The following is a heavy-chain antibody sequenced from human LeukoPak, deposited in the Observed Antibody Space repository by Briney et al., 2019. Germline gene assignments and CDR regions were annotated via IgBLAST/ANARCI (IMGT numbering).Heavy chain of an antibody. CDR3: ARQTVGVTGVGITGVLDS. Sequence: GGSLRLSCAASGFTFSDYYMSWIRQAPGKGLEWVSYISSSGSNIYYADSVKGRFTISRDNAKNSLYLQMNSLRAEDTAVYYCARQTVGVTGVGITGVLDSWGQGALVTVSS. CDR1: GFTFSDYY. CDR2: ISSSGSNI. V-gene: IGHV3-11*01. D-gene: IGHD1-26*01. J-gene: IGHJ4*02.